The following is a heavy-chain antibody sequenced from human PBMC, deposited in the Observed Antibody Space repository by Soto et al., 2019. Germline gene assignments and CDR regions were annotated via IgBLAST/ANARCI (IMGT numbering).Heavy chain of an antibody. J-gene: IGHJ4*02. D-gene: IGHD3-16*01. CDR2: IYWDDDK. Sequence: HITLEESGPTLVKPTQTLTLTCTFYGFSLSTDGVNVGWIRQPPGKALEWLALIYWDDDKRYSPSLNSRLTITKDTSNNQVVLTMTNMDPVDTCTYYCAHSQYTYSYAFDHWGQGTLVTVSS. CDR3: AHSQYTYSYAFDH. V-gene: IGHV2-5*02. CDR1: GFSLSTDGVN.